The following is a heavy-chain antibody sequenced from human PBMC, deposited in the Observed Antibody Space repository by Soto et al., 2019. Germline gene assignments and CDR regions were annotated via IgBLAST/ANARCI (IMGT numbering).Heavy chain of an antibody. D-gene: IGHD3-16*01. V-gene: IGHV3-30*18. CDR3: AKDTGEPRDPPLSNWFDP. J-gene: IGHJ5*02. Sequence: GSLRLSCAASGFTFSNSGFHWVRQAPGKGLEWVAVISYDGGHRYYTDSVNGRFTISRDNSKNTVSLQMNNLRPDDTAVYYCAKDTGEPRDPPLSNWFDPWGLGTLVTVSP. CDR2: ISYDGGHR. CDR1: GFTFSNSG.